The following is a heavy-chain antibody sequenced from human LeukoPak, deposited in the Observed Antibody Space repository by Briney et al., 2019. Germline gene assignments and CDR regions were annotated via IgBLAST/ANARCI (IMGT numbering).Heavy chain of an antibody. J-gene: IGHJ4*02. CDR3: AKGEWYYYGSGSYPYFDY. V-gene: IGHV3-23*01. D-gene: IGHD3-10*01. Sequence: GGSLRLSCAASGFTFSSYWMSWVRQAPGKGLEWVSAISGSGGSTYYADSVKGRFTISRDNSKNTLYLQMNSLRAEDTAVYYCAKGEWYYYGSGSYPYFDYWGQGTLVTVSS. CDR1: GFTFSSYW. CDR2: ISGSGGST.